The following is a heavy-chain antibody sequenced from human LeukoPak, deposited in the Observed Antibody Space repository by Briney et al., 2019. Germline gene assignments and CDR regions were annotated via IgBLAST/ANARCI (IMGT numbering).Heavy chain of an antibody. Sequence: ASVKVSCKASGYTFTGYYMHWVRQAPGQGLEWMGWINPNSGGTNYAQKFQGRVTMTRDTSTSTVYMELSSLRSEDTAVYYCARGVQYYYDSSGYPFLYYYYMDVWGKGTTVTISS. CDR1: GYTFTGYY. CDR2: INPNSGGT. J-gene: IGHJ6*03. D-gene: IGHD3-22*01. V-gene: IGHV1-2*02. CDR3: ARGVQYYYDSSGYPFLYYYYMDV.